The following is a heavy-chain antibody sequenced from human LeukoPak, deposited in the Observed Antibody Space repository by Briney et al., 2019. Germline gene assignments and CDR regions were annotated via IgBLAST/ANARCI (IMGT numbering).Heavy chain of an antibody. V-gene: IGHV3-13*04. D-gene: IGHD3-10*01. Sequence: GGSLRLSCAASGFTVSSHDMRWVRQATGRGLEWVSAIGPAGDTYYPGSVKGRFTISRENAKNSLYLQMSSLRAGDTAVYYCVRVGALVRGVDYYYGMDVWGQGTTVTVSS. CDR2: IGPAGDT. J-gene: IGHJ6*02. CDR3: VRVGALVRGVDYYYGMDV. CDR1: GFTVSSHD.